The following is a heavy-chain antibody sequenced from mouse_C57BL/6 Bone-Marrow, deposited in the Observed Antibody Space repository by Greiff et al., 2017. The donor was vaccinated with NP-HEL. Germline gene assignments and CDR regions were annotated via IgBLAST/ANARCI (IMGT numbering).Heavy chain of an antibody. D-gene: IGHD1-1*01. CDR2: IRNKANNHAT. V-gene: IGHV6-6*01. Sequence: EVKVEESGGGLVQPGGSMKLSCAASGFTFSDAWMGWVRQSPEKGLEWVAEIRNKANNHATYYAESVKGRFTISRDDSKSSVYLQMNSLRAEDTGIYYCTRITTVVATGYFDYWGQGTTLTVSS. CDR1: GFTFSDAW. CDR3: TRITTVVATGYFDY. J-gene: IGHJ2*01.